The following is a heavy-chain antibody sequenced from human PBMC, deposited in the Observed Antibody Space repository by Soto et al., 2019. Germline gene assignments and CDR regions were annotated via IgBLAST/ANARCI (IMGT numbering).Heavy chain of an antibody. CDR2: ISSSSSTI. CDR3: TRSQMNDY. CDR1: GFSVSNTY. V-gene: IGHV3-48*02. J-gene: IGHJ4*02. Sequence: GGSLRLSCAVSGFSVSNTYMSWVRQAPGKGLDWVSYISSSSSTIYYADSVKGRFTISRDNAQNSLYLQMNSLRDEDTAVYYCTRSQMNDYWGQGTLVTVSS.